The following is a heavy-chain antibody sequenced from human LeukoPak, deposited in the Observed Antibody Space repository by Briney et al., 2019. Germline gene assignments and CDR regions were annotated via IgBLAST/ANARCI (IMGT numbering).Heavy chain of an antibody. CDR3: AAVSYLAFDI. Sequence: GGSLRLSCAASGFTFSDYYMSWIRQAPGKGLEWVSYIRTSDDTIYYADSVKGRFTISRDNAKNSAYLQINSLRVEDTAVYYCAAVSYLAFDIWGQGTMVTVSS. CDR2: IRTSDDTI. J-gene: IGHJ3*02. CDR1: GFTFSDYY. D-gene: IGHD2-21*01. V-gene: IGHV3-11*04.